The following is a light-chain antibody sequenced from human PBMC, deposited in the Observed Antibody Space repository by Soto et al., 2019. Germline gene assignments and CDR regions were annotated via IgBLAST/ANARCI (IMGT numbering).Light chain of an antibody. J-gene: IGLJ1*01. Sequence: QSVLTQPPSASGTPGQRVTISCTGTSNDIGSYNLVSWYQQYPGKAPKLIIYQGSERPSGVSTRFSGSKSGNTASLTISGLQAEDEADYYCCSYATISTYLFGSGTKVTVL. CDR1: SNDIGSYNL. CDR3: CSYATISTYL. CDR2: QGS. V-gene: IGLV2-23*01.